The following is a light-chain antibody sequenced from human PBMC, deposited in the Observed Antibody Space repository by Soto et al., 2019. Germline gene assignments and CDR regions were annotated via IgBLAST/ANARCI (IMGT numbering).Light chain of an antibody. J-gene: IGLJ1*01. CDR3: SSYTTSSTRV. V-gene: IGLV2-14*01. CDR1: SSDVGIYNY. CDR2: EVS. Sequence: QSLLTQPASVSGSPGQSIAISCTGSSSDVGIYNYVSWYQQHPGKVPKLIIYEVSNRPSGVSNRLSGSKSGNTASLTISGLQAEDEADYYCSSYTTSSTRVFGTGTKVTVL.